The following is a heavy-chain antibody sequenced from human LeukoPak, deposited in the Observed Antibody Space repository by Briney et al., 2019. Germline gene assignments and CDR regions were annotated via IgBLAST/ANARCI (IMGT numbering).Heavy chain of an antibody. CDR2: ISGSGDST. D-gene: IGHD3-10*01. CDR1: GFTLRSYV. V-gene: IGHV3-23*01. J-gene: IGHJ4*02. Sequence: GGSLRLSCVASGFTLRSYVMNWVRQTPGKGLEWVSSISGSGDSTFYADSVKGRFSISRDNSKNTLYLQVNGLRTEDTAVYYCAKVAHYYYGSESYHFFEHWGQGTPVTASS. CDR3: AKVAHYYYGSESYHFFEH.